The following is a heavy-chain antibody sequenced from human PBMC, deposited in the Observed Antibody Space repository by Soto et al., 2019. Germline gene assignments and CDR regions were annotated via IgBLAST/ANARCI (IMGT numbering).Heavy chain of an antibody. Sequence: PGGSLRLSCAVSGFTFSSYAMYWLRQAPGKGLEWVAVISNDGSDKYYADSVKGRFTISRDNSKNMLYLQMNSLRAEDTAVYYCARDTDVDIVATFNYYGMDVWGQGTTVTVSS. CDR1: GFTFSSYA. CDR2: ISNDGSDK. D-gene: IGHD5-12*01. CDR3: ARDTDVDIVATFNYYGMDV. J-gene: IGHJ6*02. V-gene: IGHV3-30-3*01.